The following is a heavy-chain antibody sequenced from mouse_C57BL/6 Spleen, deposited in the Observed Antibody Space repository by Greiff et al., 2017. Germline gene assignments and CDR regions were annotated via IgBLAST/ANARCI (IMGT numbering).Heavy chain of an antibody. CDR2: IYPGGGYT. Sequence: LVESGAELVRPGTSVKMSCKASGYTFTNYWIGWAKQRPGHGLEWIGDIYPGGGYTNYNEKFKGKATLTADKSSSTAYMQFSSLTSEDSAIYYCARADYYAMDYWGQGTSVTVSS. V-gene: IGHV1-63*01. CDR3: ARADYYAMDY. J-gene: IGHJ4*01. CDR1: GYTFTNYW.